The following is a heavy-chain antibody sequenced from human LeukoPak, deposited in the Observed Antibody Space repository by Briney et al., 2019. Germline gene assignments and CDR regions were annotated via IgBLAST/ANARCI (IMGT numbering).Heavy chain of an antibody. Sequence: GGSLRLSCAASRFIFSNYYMSWIRHTPGKGLEWIANIGTDGSSENYADSAKGRFTISRDNARNSLFLQMSSLRVEDTAVYFCARAGTYSGYKVFDTWGQGTLVTVAS. CDR2: IGTDGSSE. CDR1: RFIFSNYY. D-gene: IGHD5-12*01. V-gene: IGHV3-11*01. J-gene: IGHJ5*02. CDR3: ARAGTYSGYKVFDT.